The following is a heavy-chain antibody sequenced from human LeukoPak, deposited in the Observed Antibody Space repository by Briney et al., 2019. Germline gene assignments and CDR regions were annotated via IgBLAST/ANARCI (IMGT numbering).Heavy chain of an antibody. D-gene: IGHD2-2*01. Sequence: GGSLRLSCAASGFTFSNYGMSWVRQAPGKGLEWVSGIIGGAGGTYYADSVKGRFTISRDNAKNTLYLQMNSLRAEDTAVYYCAHGSMYQLDYWGQGTLVTVSS. CDR2: IIGGAGGT. CDR3: AHGSMYQLDY. CDR1: GFTFSNYG. J-gene: IGHJ4*02. V-gene: IGHV3-23*01.